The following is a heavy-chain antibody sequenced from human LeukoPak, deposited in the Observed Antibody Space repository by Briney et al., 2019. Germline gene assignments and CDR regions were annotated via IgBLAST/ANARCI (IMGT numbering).Heavy chain of an antibody. CDR3: AKDLDPLAAAGMNWFDP. CDR1: GFTFSSYW. J-gene: IGHJ5*02. D-gene: IGHD6-13*01. CDR2: IKQDGSEK. Sequence: GGSLRLSCAASGFTFSSYWMSWVRQAPGKGLEWVANIKQDGSEKYYVDSVKGRFTISRDNAKNSLYLQMNSLRAEDTAVYYCAKDLDPLAAAGMNWFDPWGQGTLVTVSS. V-gene: IGHV3-7*03.